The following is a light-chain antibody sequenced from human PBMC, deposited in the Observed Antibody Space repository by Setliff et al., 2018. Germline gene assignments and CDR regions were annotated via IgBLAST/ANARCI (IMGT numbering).Light chain of an antibody. CDR3: QSYDSSLGGSVV. J-gene: IGLJ2*01. CDR1: SSDVGLFNH. CDR2: DVS. Sequence: SVLTQPASVSGSPGQSITISCTGTSSDVGLFNHVSWYQQHPDKAPKLIIFDVSKRPSGLSYRFSGSKSGNTASLTISGLQAEDEADYYCQSYDSSLGGSVVVGGGTK. V-gene: IGLV2-14*03.